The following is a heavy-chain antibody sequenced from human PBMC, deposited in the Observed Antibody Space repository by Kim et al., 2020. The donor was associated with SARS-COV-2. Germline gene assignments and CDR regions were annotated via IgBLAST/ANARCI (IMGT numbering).Heavy chain of an antibody. V-gene: IGHV4-59*02. D-gene: IGHD3-10*01. CDR3: ARGLRDYYDSGSDSYYFDS. CDR1: GGSVSSYF. J-gene: IGHJ4*02. CDR2: VYYSGST. Sequence: SETLSLTCTVSGGSVSSYFRSWIRQPPGKGLEWIGYVYYSGSTEYNPSLKSRVTISIDTSKNQFSLKLSSVTAADTAVYYCARGLRDYYDSGSDSYYFDSWGQGTLVTVSS.